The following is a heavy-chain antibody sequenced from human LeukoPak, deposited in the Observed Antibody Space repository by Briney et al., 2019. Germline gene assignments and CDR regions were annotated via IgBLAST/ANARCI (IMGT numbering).Heavy chain of an antibody. D-gene: IGHD3-9*01. V-gene: IGHV3-21*04. J-gene: IGHJ4*02. CDR3: AKSHVTTATGTGRYFDY. Sequence: PGGSLRLSCAASGFTFSTYSMNWVRQAPGKGLEWVSSISTSSSSIYYADSVKGRFAISRDNSKNTVYLQMDSLRAEDTAVYYCAKSHVTTATGTGRYFDYWGQGTLVTVSS. CDR1: GFTFSTYS. CDR2: ISTSSSSI.